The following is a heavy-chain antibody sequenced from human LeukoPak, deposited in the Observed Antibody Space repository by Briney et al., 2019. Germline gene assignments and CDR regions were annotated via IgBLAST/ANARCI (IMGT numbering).Heavy chain of an antibody. CDR2: IYYSGST. Sequence: TETLSLTCPVCGGSISTYYWSWIRQPPGKGLEWIGYIYYSGSTNYTPSLKSRVTISVDTSKNQFSLNLSSVTAADTAVYYCARGRSRDGYNYDYWGQGTLVTVSS. V-gene: IGHV4-59*01. J-gene: IGHJ4*02. CDR1: GGSISTYY. CDR3: ARGRSRDGYNYDY. D-gene: IGHD5-24*01.